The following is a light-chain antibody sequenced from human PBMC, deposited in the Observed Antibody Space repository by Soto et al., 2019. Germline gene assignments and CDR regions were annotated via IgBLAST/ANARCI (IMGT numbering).Light chain of an antibody. V-gene: IGKV3-15*01. CDR1: QSVAGSY. CDR2: DTS. J-gene: IGKJ4*01. CDR3: QRYNNWPLT. Sequence: EIVLTQSPGTLSLSPGERATLSWRASQSVAGSYLAWYQQKPGQTPRLLIYDTSTRATGVPARFSGSRSGTEFTLTINSLQSEDFAVYYCQRYNNWPLTFGGGTKVDI.